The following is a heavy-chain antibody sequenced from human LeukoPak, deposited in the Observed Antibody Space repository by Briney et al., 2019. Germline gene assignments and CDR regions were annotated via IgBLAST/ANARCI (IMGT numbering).Heavy chain of an antibody. J-gene: IGHJ4*02. V-gene: IGHV4-4*07. Sequence: PSETLSLTCTVSGGSIRNYCWSWIRQPAGKGLEWIGRISASGSNNYNPSLKSRVTMSMDTSKNQFSPDLSSVTAAETAVYYCARGGLRKFDCWGQGTLVTVSS. CDR3: ARGGLRKFDC. CDR2: ISASGSN. D-gene: IGHD4-17*01. CDR1: GGSIRNYC.